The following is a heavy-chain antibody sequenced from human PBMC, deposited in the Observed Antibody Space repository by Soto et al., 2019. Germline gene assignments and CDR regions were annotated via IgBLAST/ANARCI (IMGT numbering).Heavy chain of an antibody. CDR2: TTPSSGST. J-gene: IGHJ4*02. D-gene: IGHD1-26*01. V-gene: IGHV1-46*01. Sequence: QVQLVQSGAEVKKPGASVKVSCKASGYTFTSLYIHWVRQAPGQGLEWMGITTPSSGSTTYAQKFQGRVTMTRDTSTSTVYMELSSLTSEDTAVYYCARAAGFSGSYPGGYYFDYWGQGTLVTVSS. CDR3: ARAAGFSGSYPGGYYFDY. CDR1: GYTFTSLY.